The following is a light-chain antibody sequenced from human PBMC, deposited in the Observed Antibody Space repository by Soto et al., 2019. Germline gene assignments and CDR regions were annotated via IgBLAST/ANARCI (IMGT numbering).Light chain of an antibody. CDR2: RAS. V-gene: IGKV3-15*01. J-gene: IGKJ2*01. CDR3: QQYSTWPPRYT. CDR1: QSVSSY. Sequence: EIVMTQSPATLSVSPGGRATLSCRASQSVSSYLAWYQQRPGQPPRLLIYRASTRATNIPARFSGSGSGTDFSLTISSLQSEDFAVYYCQQYSTWPPRYTFGQGTKLEI.